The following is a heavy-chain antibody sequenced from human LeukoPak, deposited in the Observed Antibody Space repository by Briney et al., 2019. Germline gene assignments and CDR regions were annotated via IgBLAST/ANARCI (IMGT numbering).Heavy chain of an antibody. CDR1: GYSFTGYY. Sequence: GASVKVSCKASGYSFTGYYMHWVRQAPGQGLEWMGWINPNSGDTKYAQKFQGRVTMTRDTSIRTAYMEVSSLRSDDTAVYYCARGQQWLEAFDYWGLGTLVTVSS. V-gene: IGHV1-2*02. J-gene: IGHJ4*02. CDR3: ARGQQWLEAFDY. D-gene: IGHD6-19*01. CDR2: INPNSGDT.